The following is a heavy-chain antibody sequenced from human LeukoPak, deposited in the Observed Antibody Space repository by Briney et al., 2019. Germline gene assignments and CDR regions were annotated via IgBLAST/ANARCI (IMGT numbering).Heavy chain of an antibody. J-gene: IGHJ4*02. CDR3: ARLKGYSYGLYYFDY. V-gene: IGHV4-59*01. Sequence: SETLSLTCTVSGDSISSYYWSWVRQPPGKRLEWIGYIHYSGSTNYNPPLRSRVTISVDTSKNQFSLKLGSVTAADTAVYYCARLKGYSYGLYYFDYWGQGTLVTVSS. CDR2: IHYSGST. CDR1: GDSISSYY. D-gene: IGHD5-18*01.